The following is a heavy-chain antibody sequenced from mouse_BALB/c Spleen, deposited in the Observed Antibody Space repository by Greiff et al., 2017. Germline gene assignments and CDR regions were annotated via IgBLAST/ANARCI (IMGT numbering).Heavy chain of an antibody. CDR2: ISSGGGST. CDR3: ARHALQRDYALDY. J-gene: IGHJ4*01. CDR1: GFTFSSYA. V-gene: IGHV5-12-1*01. Sequence: EVKLMESGGGLVKPGGSLKLSCAASGFTFSSYAMSWVRQTPAKRLEWVATISSGGGSTYYPDTVKGRFTISRDNAKNTLYLQMSSLKSEDTAMCYCARHALQRDYALDYWGQGTSVTVSS. D-gene: IGHD1-2*01.